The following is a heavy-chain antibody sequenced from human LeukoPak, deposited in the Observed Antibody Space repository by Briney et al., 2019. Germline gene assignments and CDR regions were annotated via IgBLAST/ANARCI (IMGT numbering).Heavy chain of an antibody. CDR3: AGRTEPGHFDY. CDR1: GGSISSYY. Sequence: SETLSLTCTVSGGSISSYYWSWIRQPPGKGLEWIGYIYYSGSTNYNPSLKSRVTISVDTSKNQFSLKLSSVTAADTAVYYCAGRTEPGHFDYWGQGTLVTVSS. V-gene: IGHV4-59*08. D-gene: IGHD1-1*01. CDR2: IYYSGST. J-gene: IGHJ4*02.